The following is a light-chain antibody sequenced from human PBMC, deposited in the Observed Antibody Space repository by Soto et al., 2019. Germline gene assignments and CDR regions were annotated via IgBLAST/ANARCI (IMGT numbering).Light chain of an antibody. CDR3: VLYMGSGISV. Sequence: TVVTQEPSFSVSLGGTVTLTCGLNSGSVSTSYYTSWYQQTPGQAPRTLIYGTNTRSSGVPDRFSGSILGNKAALTITGAQAEDECDYYCVLYMGSGISVFGGGTKLTVL. CDR1: SGSVSTSYY. V-gene: IGLV8-61*01. CDR2: GTN. J-gene: IGLJ3*02.